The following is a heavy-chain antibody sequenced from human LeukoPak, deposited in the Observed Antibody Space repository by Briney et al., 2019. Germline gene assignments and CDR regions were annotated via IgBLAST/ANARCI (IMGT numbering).Heavy chain of an antibody. D-gene: IGHD1-26*01. J-gene: IGHJ5*02. Sequence: ASVKVSCKASGYTFTSDYMNWVRQAPGQGLEWMGIVHSSGGVIKYAQEFQDRLTVTRDTSASTIYMELSSLRSEDTAVYYCAGSSHQRNWFDPWGQGTLVIVSS. CDR2: VHSSGGVI. CDR3: AGSSHQRNWFDP. V-gene: IGHV1-46*01. CDR1: GYTFTSDY.